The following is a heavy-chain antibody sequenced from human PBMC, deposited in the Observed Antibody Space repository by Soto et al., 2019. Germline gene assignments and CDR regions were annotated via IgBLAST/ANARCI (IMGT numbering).Heavy chain of an antibody. J-gene: IGHJ4*02. CDR2: ISSSSSTI. CDR1: GFTFSSYS. CDR3: ARDSGYSYGPFDY. V-gene: IGHV3-48*01. Sequence: PGGSLRLSCAASGFTFSSYSMNWVRQAPGKGLEWVSYISSSSSTIYYADSVKGRFTISRDNAKNSLYLQMNSLRAEDTAVYYYARDSGYSYGPFDYWGQGTLVTSPQ. D-gene: IGHD5-18*01.